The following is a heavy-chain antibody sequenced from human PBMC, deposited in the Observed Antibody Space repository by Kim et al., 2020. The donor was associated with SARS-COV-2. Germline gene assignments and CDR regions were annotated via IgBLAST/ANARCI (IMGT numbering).Heavy chain of an antibody. CDR3: ARGFLRAGVPYYFDY. CDR2: INHSGST. D-gene: IGHD6-13*01. J-gene: IGHJ4*02. V-gene: IGHV4-34*01. Sequence: SETLSLTCAVYGGSFSGYYWSWIRQPPGKGLEWIGEINHSGSTNYNPSLKSRVTISVDTSKNQFSLKLSSVTAADTAVYYCARGFLRAGVPYYFDYWGQGTLVTVSS. CDR1: GGSFSGYY.